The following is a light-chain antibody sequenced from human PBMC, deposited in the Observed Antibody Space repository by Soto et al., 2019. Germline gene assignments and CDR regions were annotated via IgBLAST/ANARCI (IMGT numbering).Light chain of an antibody. J-gene: IGKJ1*01. CDR3: QKYNNAPQT. V-gene: IGKV1-27*01. CDR1: QGIGKY. Sequence: DIQMTQSPSSLSASVGDRVTITCRASQGIGKYLAWYQQKPGKVPKLLIYAASTLQSGVPSRFSGSGSGTDFTLTISSLQPEDVATYYCQKYNNAPQTFGQGTKVEIK. CDR2: AAS.